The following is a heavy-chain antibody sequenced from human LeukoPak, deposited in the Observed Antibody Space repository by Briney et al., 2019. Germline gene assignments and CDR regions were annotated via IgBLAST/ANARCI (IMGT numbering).Heavy chain of an antibody. CDR2: ITSRSTT. J-gene: IGHJ4*02. Sequence: PAGGSLRLSCAASGFIFSHYGMNWVRQAPGKGLEWVSGITSRSTTYYADSVKGRFTISRDNSKNMVWLQINSPTAEDTATYYCAKDGNWARFEDWGQGTLVTVSS. CDR3: AKDGNWARFED. CDR1: GFIFSHYG. D-gene: IGHD7-27*01. V-gene: IGHV3-23*01.